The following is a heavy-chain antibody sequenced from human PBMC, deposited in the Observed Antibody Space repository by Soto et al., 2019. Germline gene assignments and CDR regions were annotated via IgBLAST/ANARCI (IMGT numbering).Heavy chain of an antibody. CDR1: GGSISSYY. CDR3: ARAKRDGYNYYYYGMDV. D-gene: IGHD5-12*01. CDR2: IYYSGST. J-gene: IGHJ6*02. Sequence: PSETLSLTCTVSGGSISSYYWSWIRQPPGKGLEWIGYIYYSGSTNYNPSLKSRVTISVDTSKNQFSLKLSSVTAADTAVYYCARAKRDGYNYYYYGMDVWGQGTTVTVSS. V-gene: IGHV4-59*01.